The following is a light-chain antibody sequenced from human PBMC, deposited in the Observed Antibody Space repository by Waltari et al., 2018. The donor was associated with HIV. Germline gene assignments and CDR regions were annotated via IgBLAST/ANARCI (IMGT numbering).Light chain of an antibody. CDR3: CSYAGSNTWV. Sequence: QSALSQPASVSGSPGPSITTSCPGTSSPVWSYNLVSWYQPHPGKAPNHMIYEVSKRPSGVSNRFSGSKSGNTASLTIPGLQAEDEADYYCCSYAGSNTWVFGGGTKLTVL. J-gene: IGLJ3*02. CDR1: SSPVWSYNL. V-gene: IGLV2-23*02. CDR2: EVS.